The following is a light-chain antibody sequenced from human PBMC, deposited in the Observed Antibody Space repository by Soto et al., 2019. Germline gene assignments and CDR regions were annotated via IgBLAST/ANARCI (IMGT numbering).Light chain of an antibody. J-gene: IGKJ4*01. V-gene: IGKV1-13*02. CDR2: GAS. CDR1: QDISSS. CDR3: QQTKSYPST. Sequence: AIQLTQSPSSLSASVGDRVTITCRASQDISSSLAWYQQKAGKAPKLLIYGASILPSGVPSGFSGSGFGTDFTLTISSLRAEDFAIYFCQQTKSYPSTFGGGTRVEI.